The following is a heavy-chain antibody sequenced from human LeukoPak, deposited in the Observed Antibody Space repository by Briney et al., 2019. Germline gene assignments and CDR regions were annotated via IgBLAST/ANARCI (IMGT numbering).Heavy chain of an antibody. Sequence: GGSLRLSCAASGFTFSDYYITWIRQDPEKGLEWISYISSSGTTMYYADSVKGRFTVSRDNAKNSLYLQMNSLRAEDTAVYYCAKRNYYMDVWGKETTVTVSS. J-gene: IGHJ6*03. V-gene: IGHV3-11*04. CDR1: GFTFSDYY. CDR2: ISSSGTTM. CDR3: AKRNYYMDV.